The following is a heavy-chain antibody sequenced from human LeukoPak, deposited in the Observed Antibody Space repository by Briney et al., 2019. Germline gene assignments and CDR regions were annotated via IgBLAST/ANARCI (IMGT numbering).Heavy chain of an antibody. CDR3: ARGRVGTTTPFDY. CDR1: GFTFSNYE. CDR2: ISSGGSTI. J-gene: IGHJ4*02. D-gene: IGHD1-26*01. Sequence: GGSLGLSCAASGFTFSNYEMNWVRQAPGKGLEWVSYISSGGSTIYYADSVKGRFTISRDNAKNSLFLQMNSLRAEDTAVYYCARGRVGTTTPFDYWGQGTLVTVSS. V-gene: IGHV3-48*03.